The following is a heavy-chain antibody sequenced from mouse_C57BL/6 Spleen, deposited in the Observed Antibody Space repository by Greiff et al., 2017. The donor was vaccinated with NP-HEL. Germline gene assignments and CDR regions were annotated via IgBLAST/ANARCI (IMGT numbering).Heavy chain of an antibody. V-gene: IGHV1-50*01. D-gene: IGHD2-2*01. J-gene: IGHJ3*01. CDR1: GYTFTSYW. CDR2: IDPSDSYT. CDR3: ARGDGYAWFAY. Sequence: VQLQQPGAELVKPGASVKLSCKASGYTFTSYWMQWVKQRPGQGLEWIGEIDPSDSYTNYNQKFKGKATLTVDTSSSTAYMQLSSLTSEDSAVYYCARGDGYAWFAYWGQGTLVTVSA.